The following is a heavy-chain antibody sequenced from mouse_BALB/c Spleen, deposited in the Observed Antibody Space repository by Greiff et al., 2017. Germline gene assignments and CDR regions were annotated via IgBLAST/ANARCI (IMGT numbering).Heavy chain of an antibody. D-gene: IGHD4-1*01. V-gene: IGHV6-6*02. CDR3: TRAPLGRGYAMDY. CDR2: IRLKSNNYAT. J-gene: IGHJ4*01. Sequence: EVMLVESGGGLVQPGGSMKLSCVASGFTFSNYWMNWVRQSPEKGLEWVAEIRLKSNNYATHYAESVKGRFTISRDDSKSSVYLQMNNLRAEDTGIYYCTRAPLGRGYAMDYWGQGTSVTVSS. CDR1: GFTFSNYW.